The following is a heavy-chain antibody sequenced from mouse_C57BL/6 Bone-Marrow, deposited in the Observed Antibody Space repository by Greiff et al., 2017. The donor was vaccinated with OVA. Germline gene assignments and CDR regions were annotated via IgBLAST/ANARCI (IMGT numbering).Heavy chain of an antibody. D-gene: IGHD2-4*01. CDR1: GYTFTSYW. Sequence: QVQLKQPGTELVKPGASVKLSCKASGYTFTSYWMHWVKRRPGQGLEWIGNVNPSNGGTNYNEKFKRKATLTVDKSSSTAYMLLSSLTSEDSAVYYCARWRDYPYYFDYWGQGTTLTVSS. V-gene: IGHV1-53*01. CDR3: ARWRDYPYYFDY. CDR2: VNPSNGGT. J-gene: IGHJ2*01.